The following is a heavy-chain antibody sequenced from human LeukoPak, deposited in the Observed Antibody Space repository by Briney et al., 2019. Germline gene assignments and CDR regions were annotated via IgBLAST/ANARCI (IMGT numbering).Heavy chain of an antibody. J-gene: IGHJ4*02. CDR3: ARDRENQYFDF. CDR1: GFTIRNHG. V-gene: IGHV3-33*01. CDR2: IWYDGSNK. Sequence: PGTSLRLSCAASGFTIRNHGMYWVRQAPGKGLEWVTTIWYDGSNKYYADSVKGRFTISRDNSRHTLYLQMNSLRAEDTAVYYCARDRENQYFDFWGQGTLVTVSS. D-gene: IGHD1-14*01.